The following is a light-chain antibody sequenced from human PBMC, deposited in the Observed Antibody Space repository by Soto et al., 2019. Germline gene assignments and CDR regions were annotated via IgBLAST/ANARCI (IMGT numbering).Light chain of an antibody. CDR3: ASYTSISSLGV. V-gene: IGLV2-14*03. Sequence: QSLLTQPAAVSGVPVHSITSSCTGTGSEVGSYKYFSWYQQHPGKAPKLIIFEVNNRPSGVSDRFSGSKSGNTASLIISGLQAEDEADYYCASYTSISSLGVFGTGTKVTVL. J-gene: IGLJ1*01. CDR2: EVN. CDR1: GSEVGSYKY.